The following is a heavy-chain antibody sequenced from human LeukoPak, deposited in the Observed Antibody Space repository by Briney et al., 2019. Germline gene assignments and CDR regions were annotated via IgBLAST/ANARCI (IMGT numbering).Heavy chain of an antibody. CDR3: ARMEGYGGENYFDY. J-gene: IGHJ4*02. V-gene: IGHV3-30*02. Sequence: GGSLRLSCAASGFTFSSYGMHWVRQAPGKGLEWVAFIRYDGSNKYYADSVKGRFTISRDNSKNTLYLQMNSLRAEDTAVYYCARMEGYGGENYFDYWGQGTLVTVSS. CDR1: GFTFSSYG. CDR2: IRYDGSNK. D-gene: IGHD5-12*01.